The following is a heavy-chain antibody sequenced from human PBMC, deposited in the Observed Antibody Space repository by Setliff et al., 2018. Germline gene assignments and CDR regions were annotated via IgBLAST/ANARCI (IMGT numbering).Heavy chain of an antibody. CDR3: ARDFYAGGILYFRSAFDI. CDR1: GFIFSNYA. V-gene: IGHV3-23*01. J-gene: IGHJ3*02. Sequence: PGGSLRLSCEVSGFIFSNYAMSWVRQAPGKGLEWVSLMSGGSSTQYADSVKGRFTISRDNSKNTLFLQMNSLRVDDTAIYYCARDFYAGGILYFRSAFDIWGQGTMVTVSS. CDR2: MSGGSST. D-gene: IGHD3-3*01.